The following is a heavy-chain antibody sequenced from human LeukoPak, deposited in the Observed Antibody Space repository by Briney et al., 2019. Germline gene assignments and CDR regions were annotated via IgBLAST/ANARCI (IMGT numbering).Heavy chain of an antibody. V-gene: IGHV1-24*01. J-gene: IGHJ4*02. CDR2: FDPEDGET. CDR1: GYTLTELS. Sequence: PGASVKVSCKVSGYTLTELSMHWVRQAPGKGLEWMGGFDPEDGETIYAQKFQGRVTMTEDTSTDTAYMELSSLRSEDTAVYYCATGRITMIVVVKPYYFDYWGQGTLVTVSS. CDR3: ATGRITMIVVVKPYYFDY. D-gene: IGHD3-22*01.